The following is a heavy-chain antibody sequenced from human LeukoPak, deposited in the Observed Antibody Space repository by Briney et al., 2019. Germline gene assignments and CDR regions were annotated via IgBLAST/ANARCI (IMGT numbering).Heavy chain of an antibody. J-gene: IGHJ4*02. Sequence: GESLKISFKGSGYSFSSYYIDWVRQMPGKGLEWMGVIYVGDSDIRYSPSFQGQVTISVDKPISTAYLQWSSLKASDTAIYFCARHGYSYGLSFDYWGQGTLVTVSS. CDR1: GYSFSSYY. V-gene: IGHV5-51*01. CDR3: ARHGYSYGLSFDY. D-gene: IGHD5-18*01. CDR2: IYVGDSDI.